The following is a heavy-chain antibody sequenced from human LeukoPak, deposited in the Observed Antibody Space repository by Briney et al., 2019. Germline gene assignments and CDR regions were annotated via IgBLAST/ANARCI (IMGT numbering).Heavy chain of an antibody. CDR1: GGSFSGYY. CDR3: ARGYGDYVGEFDY. J-gene: IGHJ4*02. Sequence: PSETLSLTCAVYGGSFSGYYWSWIRQPPGKGLEWIGEINHSGSTNYNPSLKSRVTILVDTSKNQFSLKLSSVTAADTAVYYCARGYGDYVGEFDYWGQGTLVTVSS. V-gene: IGHV4-34*01. CDR2: INHSGST. D-gene: IGHD4-17*01.